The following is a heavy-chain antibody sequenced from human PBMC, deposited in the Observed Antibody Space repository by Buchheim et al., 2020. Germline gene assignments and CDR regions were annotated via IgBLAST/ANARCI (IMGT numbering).Heavy chain of an antibody. D-gene: IGHD3-10*01. J-gene: IGHJ4*02. V-gene: IGHV3-43*02. CDR2: INADATMP. Sequence: EVQLVDSGGGVVHPGGSLRLSCTASGFKFDDHAMHWVRQVPGRGLEWVALINADATMPYYADSVKGRFTISRDNSKNSLYLQMNSLRTDDTAFYYCARYGSGSRFNDPFDYWGQGTL. CDR3: ARYGSGSRFNDPFDY. CDR1: GFKFDDHA.